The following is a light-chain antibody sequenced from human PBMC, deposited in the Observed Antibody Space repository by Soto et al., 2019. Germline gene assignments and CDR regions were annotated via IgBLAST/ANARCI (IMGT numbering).Light chain of an antibody. J-gene: IGKJ2*01. CDR1: QSISSY. Sequence: DIQMTQSPSSLSASVGDRVTITCRASQSISSYLNWYQQKPGQAPKLLIYAASSLQSGVPSRFSGSGSGTDFTLTISSLQPEDFETYYCQQSYSTPYAIGQGTKLEIK. CDR3: QQSYSTPYA. V-gene: IGKV1-39*01. CDR2: AAS.